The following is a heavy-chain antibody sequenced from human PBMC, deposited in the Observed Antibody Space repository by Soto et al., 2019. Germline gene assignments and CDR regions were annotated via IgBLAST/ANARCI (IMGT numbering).Heavy chain of an antibody. D-gene: IGHD2-2*01. V-gene: IGHV4-39*01. Sequence: SGTLSLTCTVSGGSFSSTSYYWGWLRPPPGKGLVWLGSIYYSGSTYHNPSLKGRVTISVDTSKNQFSLKLSSVTAADTAVYYCARHARGNVGGAVVVPAAFLDYWGQGTLVTVSS. J-gene: IGHJ4*02. CDR2: IYYSGST. CDR3: ARHARGNVGGAVVVPAAFLDY. CDR1: GGSFSSTSYY.